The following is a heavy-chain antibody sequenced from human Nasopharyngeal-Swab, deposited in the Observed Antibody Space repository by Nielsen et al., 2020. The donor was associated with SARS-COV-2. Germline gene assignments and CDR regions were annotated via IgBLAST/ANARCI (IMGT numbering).Heavy chain of an antibody. CDR3: AKIEWQSVRWFDR. J-gene: IGHJ5*02. CDR2: IYNSAST. D-gene: IGHD5-12*01. Sequence: SETLSLTCAVYGASFSVYDWSWIRQSPGKGLEWIAYIYNSASTSYNPSLKSRLTVSVDTSKNQLSLKLNSVTAADTAVYYCAKIEWQSVRWFDRWGQGTLVTVSS. CDR1: GASFSVYD. V-gene: IGHV4-59*08.